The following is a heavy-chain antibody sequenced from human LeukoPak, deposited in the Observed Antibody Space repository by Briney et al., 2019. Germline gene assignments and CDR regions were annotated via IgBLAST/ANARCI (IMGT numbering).Heavy chain of an antibody. CDR2: IKQDESER. J-gene: IGHJ6*02. CDR3: ARVRVSGYYGMDV. Sequence: GGSLRLSCVASGFTFSSYWMTWVRQAPGKGLEWVANIKQDESERYYVESVKGRFTISRDNARKSLYLQMDSLRAEDTAVYYCARVRVSGYYGMDVWGQGTTVTVSS. CDR1: GFTFSSYW. V-gene: IGHV3-7*05. D-gene: IGHD2/OR15-2a*01.